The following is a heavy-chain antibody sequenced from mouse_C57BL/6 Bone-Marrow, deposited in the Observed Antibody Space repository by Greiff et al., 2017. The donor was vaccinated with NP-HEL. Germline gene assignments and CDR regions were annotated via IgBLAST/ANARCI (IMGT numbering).Heavy chain of an antibody. D-gene: IGHD2-3*01. CDR1: GYSITSGYY. CDR3: ASPFYDGYYTWFAY. CDR2: ISYDGSN. V-gene: IGHV3-6*01. J-gene: IGHJ3*01. Sequence: EVQLQESGPGLVKPSQSLSLTCSVTGYSITSGYYWNWIRQFPGNKLEWMGYISYDGSNNYNPSLKNRISITRDTSKNQCFLKLNSVTTEDTATYYCASPFYDGYYTWFAYWGQGTLVTVSA.